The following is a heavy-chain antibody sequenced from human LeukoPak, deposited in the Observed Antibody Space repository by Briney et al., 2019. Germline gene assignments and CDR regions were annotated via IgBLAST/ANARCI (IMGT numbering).Heavy chain of an antibody. CDR3: AKSGRYCSGGSCLVIYFDY. CDR1: GFTFSSYW. D-gene: IGHD2-15*01. Sequence: GGSLRLSCAASGFTFSSYWMHWVRQAPGKGLVWVSRIDGDGTTTNYADPVKGRFTISRDNSKNTLYLQMNSLRAEDTAVYYCAKSGRYCSGGSCLVIYFDYWGQGTLVTVSS. CDR2: IDGDGTTT. V-gene: IGHV3-74*01. J-gene: IGHJ4*02.